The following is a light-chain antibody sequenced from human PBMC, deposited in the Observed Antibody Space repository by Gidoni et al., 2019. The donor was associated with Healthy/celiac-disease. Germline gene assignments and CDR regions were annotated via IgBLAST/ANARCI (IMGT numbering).Light chain of an antibody. CDR1: QSVSSSY. Sequence: EILLTPSPGTLSLSPGERATLSCRASQSVSSSYLAWYQQKPGQAPRRLIYGASSRATGIPDRFSGSGSGTDFTLTISRLEPEDVAVYYCQQYGSSLFTFGPGTKVDIK. CDR3: QQYGSSLFT. J-gene: IGKJ3*01. V-gene: IGKV3-20*01. CDR2: GAS.